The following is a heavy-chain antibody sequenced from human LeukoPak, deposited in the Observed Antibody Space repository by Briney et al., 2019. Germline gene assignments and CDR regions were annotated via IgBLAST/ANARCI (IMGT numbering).Heavy chain of an antibody. CDR3: ARGGMYYYGSAYYFDY. CDR1: GYTFTSYG. J-gene: IGHJ4*02. V-gene: IGHV1-18*04. Sequence: ASVKVSCKASGYTFTSYGIIWVRQAPGQGLEWMGWISGYNGDTNFAQMFQGRVTMATDKSTSTAYMELRSLRSDDTAMYYCARGGMYYYGSAYYFDYWGQGTLVTVSS. D-gene: IGHD3-10*01. CDR2: ISGYNGDT.